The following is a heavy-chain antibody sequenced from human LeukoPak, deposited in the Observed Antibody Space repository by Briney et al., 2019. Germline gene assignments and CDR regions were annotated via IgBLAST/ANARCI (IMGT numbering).Heavy chain of an antibody. D-gene: IGHD3-3*01. J-gene: IGHJ6*03. CDR3: ARDPRFEDYMDV. V-gene: IGHV1-18*01. Sequence: ASVKVTCKASGYTFTSYGISWMRQPPGQGLEWMGCISAYNGNTNYGQKLQGRVTMTTDTSTSTAYMELRSLRSDDTAVYYCARDPRFEDYMDVWGKGTTVTVSS. CDR1: GYTFTSYG. CDR2: ISAYNGNT.